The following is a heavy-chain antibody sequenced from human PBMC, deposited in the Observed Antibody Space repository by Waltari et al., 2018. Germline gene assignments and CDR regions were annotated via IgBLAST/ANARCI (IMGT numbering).Heavy chain of an antibody. V-gene: IGHV3-30-3*01. CDR1: GFTFSSYA. CDR3: ARAPYYDFWSGNYYYGMDV. D-gene: IGHD3-3*01. Sequence: QVQLVESGGGVVQPGRSLRLSCAASGFTFSSYAMHWVRQAPGKGLEWVAVISYDGSNKYYADSVKGRVTISRDNSKNTLYLQMNSLRAEDTAVYYCARAPYYDFWSGNYYYGMDVWGQGTTVTVSS. J-gene: IGHJ6*02. CDR2: ISYDGSNK.